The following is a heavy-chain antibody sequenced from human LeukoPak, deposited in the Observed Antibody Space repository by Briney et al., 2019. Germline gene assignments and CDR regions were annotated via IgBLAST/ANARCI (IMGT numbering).Heavy chain of an antibody. Sequence: SETLSLTCTVSGGSISSYYWSWIRQPPGKGLEWIGYIYYSGSTNYNPSPKSRVTISVDTSKNQFSLKLSSVTAADTAVYYCARDYGGNYWYFDLWGRGALVTVS. CDR1: GGSISSYY. V-gene: IGHV4-59*01. CDR2: IYYSGST. D-gene: IGHD4-23*01. CDR3: ARDYGGNYWYFDL. J-gene: IGHJ2*01.